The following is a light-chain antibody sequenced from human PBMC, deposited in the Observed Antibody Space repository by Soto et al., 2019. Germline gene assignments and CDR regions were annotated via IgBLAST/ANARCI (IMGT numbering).Light chain of an antibody. V-gene: IGKV1-9*01. J-gene: IGKJ5*01. CDR2: AAS. CDR3: HQYGSSPHT. CDR1: QGISSY. Sequence: DIQLTQSPSFLSASVGDRVTITCRASQGISSYLAWYQQKPGKAPKLLIYAASTLQSGVPSRFSGSGSGTEFTLTISSLQPEDFATYYCHQYGSSPHTFGQGTRLETK.